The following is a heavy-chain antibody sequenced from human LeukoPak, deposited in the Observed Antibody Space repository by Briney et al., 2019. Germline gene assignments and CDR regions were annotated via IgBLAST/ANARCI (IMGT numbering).Heavy chain of an antibody. V-gene: IGHV4-31*03. CDR3: ARVPPWYNWNCLDY. CDR2: IFHTGST. J-gene: IGHJ4*02. CDR1: GDSISSGGHY. D-gene: IGHD1-7*01. Sequence: SQILSLTCTVSGDSISSGGHYWSWIRQLPGKGLEWIGYIFHTGSTYYNPSLKSRVIISVDTSKNQFSLKLSSVTAADTAVYYCARVPPWYNWNCLDYWGQGTLVTVSS.